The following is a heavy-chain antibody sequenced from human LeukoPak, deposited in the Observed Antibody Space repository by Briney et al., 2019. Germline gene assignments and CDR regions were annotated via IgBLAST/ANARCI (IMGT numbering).Heavy chain of an antibody. V-gene: IGHV4-39*01. J-gene: IGHJ5*02. CDR3: ATFDWFDP. Sequence: PSETLSLTCTVSGGSISSSSYYWGWIRQPPGKGLEWIGSIYYSGSTYYNPSLQSRITVSVDTSKNQFSLKLTSVTAADTAVYYCATFDWFDPWGQGTLVTVSS. CDR1: GGSISSSSYY. CDR2: IYYSGST.